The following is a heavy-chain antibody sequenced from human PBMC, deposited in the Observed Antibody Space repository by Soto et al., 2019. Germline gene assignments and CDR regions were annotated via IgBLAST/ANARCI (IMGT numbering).Heavy chain of an antibody. V-gene: IGHV4-38-2*01. D-gene: IGHD2-15*01. Sequence: ADTLSLTCVVSNFSIRSCYYWGWLRPSPLKGLEWISSIYRSGTNSYNPSLKSRVTISGDPPKTQFSLMLTAVTAADTAVYDCARTHSGIDYSVFHYGCRGSLVNVSS. CDR1: NFSIRSCYY. J-gene: IGHJ4*02. CDR3: ARTHSGIDYSVFHY. CDR2: IYRSGTN.